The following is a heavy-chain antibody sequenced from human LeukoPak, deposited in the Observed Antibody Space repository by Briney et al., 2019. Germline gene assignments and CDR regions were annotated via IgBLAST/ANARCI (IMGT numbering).Heavy chain of an antibody. V-gene: IGHV3-48*04. D-gene: IGHD3/OR15-3a*01. CDR1: GFTFSSYS. J-gene: IGHJ5*02. CDR3: ARPGLP. CDR2: ISSSGSAI. Sequence: GFLRLSCAASGFTFSSYSMNWVRQAPGKGLEWISYISSSGSAIYYADSVKGRFTISRDNAKNSLSLQMSTLRAEDTAMYYCARPGLPWGQGTLVTVSS.